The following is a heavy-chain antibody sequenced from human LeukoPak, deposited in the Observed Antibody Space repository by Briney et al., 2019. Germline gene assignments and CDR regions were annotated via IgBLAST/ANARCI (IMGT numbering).Heavy chain of an antibody. V-gene: IGHV1-2*06. CDR1: GYTFTSYG. J-gene: IGHJ3*02. CDR3: ARESNHNYHDAFDI. Sequence: ASVKVSCKASGYTFTSYGISWVRQAPGQGLEWMGRINPNSGGTNYAQKFQGRVTMTRDTSISTAYMELSRLRSDDTAVYYCARESNHNYHDAFDIWGQGTMVTVSS. D-gene: IGHD1-20*01. CDR2: INPNSGGT.